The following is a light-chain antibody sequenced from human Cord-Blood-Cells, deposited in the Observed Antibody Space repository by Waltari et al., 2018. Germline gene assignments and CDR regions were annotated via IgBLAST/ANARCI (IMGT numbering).Light chain of an antibody. V-gene: IGKV1-39*01. Sequence: DIQMTQSPSSLSASVRDRVTITCRASQSISSYLNWYQQKPGKAPKLLIYAASSLPSGVPSRFSGSGSGTDFTLTISSLQPEDFATYYCQQSYSTPDTFGQGTKLEIK. CDR2: AAS. CDR3: QQSYSTPDT. CDR1: QSISSY. J-gene: IGKJ2*01.